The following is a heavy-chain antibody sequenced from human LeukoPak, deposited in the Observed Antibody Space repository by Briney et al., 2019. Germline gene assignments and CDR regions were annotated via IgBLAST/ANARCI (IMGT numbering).Heavy chain of an antibody. Sequence: SQTLSLTCTVSGGSISSGGYYWSWIRQPAGKGLEWIRRIYTSGSTNYNPSLKSRVTISVDTSKNQFSLKLSSVTAADTAVYYCASTLTGYYDSSGYYPNFDYWGQGTLVTVSS. CDR2: IYTSGST. CDR3: ASTLTGYYDSSGYYPNFDY. V-gene: IGHV4-61*02. J-gene: IGHJ4*02. D-gene: IGHD3-22*01. CDR1: GGSISSGGYY.